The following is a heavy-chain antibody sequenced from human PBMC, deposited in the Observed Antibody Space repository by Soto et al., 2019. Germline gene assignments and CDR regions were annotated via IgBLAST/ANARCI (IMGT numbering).Heavy chain of an antibody. CDR1: GGSISSGGYY. CDR3: ARTSNYYYDSSGYYSYFDY. D-gene: IGHD3-22*01. Sequence: QVQLQESGPGLVKPSQTLSLTCTVSGGSISSGGYYWSWIRQHPGKGLEWIGYIYYSGSTYYNPSLKRRVTISVDTSKNQFSLKLSSVTAADTAVYYCARTSNYYYDSSGYYSYFDYWGQGTLVTVSS. J-gene: IGHJ4*02. V-gene: IGHV4-31*03. CDR2: IYYSGST.